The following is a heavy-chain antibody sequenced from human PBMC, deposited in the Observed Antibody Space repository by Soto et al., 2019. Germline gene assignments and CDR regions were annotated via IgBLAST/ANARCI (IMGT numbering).Heavy chain of an antibody. Sequence: SETLSLTCAVSGGSISSGGYYWSWIRQPPGKGLERIGYIYYSGSTYYNPSLKSRVTISVDTSKNQFSLKLSSVTAADTAVYYCARDWRSFGSPYYYYGMDVWGQGTTVTVSS. CDR1: GGSISSGGYY. CDR2: IYYSGST. J-gene: IGHJ6*02. D-gene: IGHD3-3*01. V-gene: IGHV4-30-4*01. CDR3: ARDWRSFGSPYYYYGMDV.